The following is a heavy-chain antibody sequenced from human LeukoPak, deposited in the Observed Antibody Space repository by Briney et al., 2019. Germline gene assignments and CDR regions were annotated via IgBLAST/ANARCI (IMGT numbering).Heavy chain of an antibody. CDR2: IYQSGST. D-gene: IGHD3-10*01. J-gene: IGHJ4*02. Sequence: PSGTLSLTCAVSGASISSSYWWSWVRQPPGKGLEWLGEIYQSGSTNYNPSLKSRVTISVDESQNQFSLNLSSVTAADTAVYYCAPVRGVTTFDNWGQGTLVTVSS. V-gene: IGHV4-4*02. CDR1: GASISSSYW. CDR3: APVRGVTTFDN.